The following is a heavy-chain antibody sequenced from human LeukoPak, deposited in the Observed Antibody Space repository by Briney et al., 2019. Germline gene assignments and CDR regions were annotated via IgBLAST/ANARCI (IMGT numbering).Heavy chain of an antibody. Sequence: SETLSLTCTVSGGSISSSSYYWGWIRQPPGKGLEWIGSIYYSGSTYYNPSLKSRVTISVDTSKNQFSLKLSSVTAADTAVYYCARTPLFSDSSGYYSFDYWGQGTLVTVSS. D-gene: IGHD3-22*01. V-gene: IGHV4-39*07. CDR1: GGSISSSSYY. J-gene: IGHJ4*02. CDR2: IYYSGST. CDR3: ARTPLFSDSSGYYSFDY.